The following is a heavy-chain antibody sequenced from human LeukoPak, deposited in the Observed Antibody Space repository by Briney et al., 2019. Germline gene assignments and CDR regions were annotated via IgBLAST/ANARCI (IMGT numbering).Heavy chain of an antibody. CDR2: IYYSGST. J-gene: IGHJ5*02. CDR3: ARWGYYDSSGFTPDNWFDP. D-gene: IGHD3-22*01. CDR1: GGSISSYY. V-gene: IGHV4-59*01. Sequence: SETLSLTCTVSGGSISSYYWSLIRQPPGKGLEWIGYIYYSGSTNYNPSLKSRVTTSVDTSKNQFSLKLSSVTAADTAVYYCARWGYYDSSGFTPDNWFDPWGQGTLVTVSS.